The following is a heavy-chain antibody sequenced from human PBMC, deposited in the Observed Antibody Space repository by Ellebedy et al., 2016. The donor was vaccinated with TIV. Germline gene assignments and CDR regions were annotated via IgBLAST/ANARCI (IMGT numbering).Heavy chain of an antibody. Sequence: GESLKISCAASGFTFSSYAMHWVRQAPGKGLEGVALISYDGSSEYYADSVKGRFTISRDSSKNTLSLKMNSLRAGDTAVYFCARDERGYFVGYWGQGTLVTVSS. CDR2: ISYDGSSE. V-gene: IGHV3-30*04. J-gene: IGHJ4*02. CDR3: ARDERGYFVGY. CDR1: GFTFSSYA. D-gene: IGHD3-9*01.